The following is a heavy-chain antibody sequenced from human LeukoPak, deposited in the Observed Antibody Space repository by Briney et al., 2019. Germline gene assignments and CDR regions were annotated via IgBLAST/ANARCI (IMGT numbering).Heavy chain of an antibody. D-gene: IGHD3-22*01. CDR2: FDPEDGET. V-gene: IGHV1-24*01. J-gene: IGHJ1*01. Sequence: ASVKVSCKVSGYTLTELSMHWVRQAPGKGLEWMGGFDPEDGETIYAQKFQGRVTMTEDTSTDTAYMELSSLRSEDTAVYYCAIDSSGYYYVFRYFQHWGQGTLVTVSS. CDR3: AIDSSGYYYVFRYFQH. CDR1: GYTLTELS.